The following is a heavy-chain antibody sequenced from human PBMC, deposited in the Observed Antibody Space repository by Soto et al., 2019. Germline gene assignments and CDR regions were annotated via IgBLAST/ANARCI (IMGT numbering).Heavy chain of an antibody. CDR2: IYYSATT. V-gene: IGHV4-59*01. Sequence: TSETLSLTCTVSGGSIRSYYWSWIRQPPGKGLEWIGYIYYSATTNYNPSLKSRVTISVDTSKNQFSLKVNSVTAADTAVYYCARDHPHSYGVYYFDYWGQGTPVTVS. J-gene: IGHJ4*02. CDR3: ARDHPHSYGVYYFDY. CDR1: GGSIRSYY. D-gene: IGHD5-18*01.